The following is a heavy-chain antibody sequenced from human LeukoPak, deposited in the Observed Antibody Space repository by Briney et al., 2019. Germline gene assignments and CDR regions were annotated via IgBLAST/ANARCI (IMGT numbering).Heavy chain of an antibody. CDR1: GGSFSGHY. Sequence: SETLSLTCAVYGGSFSGHYWSWIRQPPGKGLEWIGEINHSGSTNYNPSLKSRVTISVDTSKNQFSLKLSSVTAADTAVYYCARNSSPYYYYYYMDVWGKGTTVIVSS. CDR3: ARNSSPYYYYYYMDV. J-gene: IGHJ6*03. D-gene: IGHD4-23*01. V-gene: IGHV4-34*01. CDR2: INHSGST.